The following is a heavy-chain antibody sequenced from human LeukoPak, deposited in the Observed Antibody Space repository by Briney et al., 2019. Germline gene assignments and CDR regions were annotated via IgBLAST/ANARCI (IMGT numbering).Heavy chain of an antibody. D-gene: IGHD2-2*01. CDR1: GGSISSYY. CDR2: IYYSGST. V-gene: IGHV4-59*01. J-gene: IGHJ6*02. CDR3: ARGLVVPAAMPELDYYYYGIDV. Sequence: SETLSLTCTVSGGSISSYYWSWIRQPPGKGLEWIGYIYYSGSTNYNPSLKSRVTISVDTSKNQFSLKLSSVTAADTAVYYCARGLVVPAAMPELDYYYYGIDVWGQGTTVTVSS.